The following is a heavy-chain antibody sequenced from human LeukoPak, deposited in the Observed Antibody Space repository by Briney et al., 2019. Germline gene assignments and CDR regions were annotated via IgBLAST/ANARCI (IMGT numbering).Heavy chain of an antibody. Sequence: ASVKVSCKASGYTFTSYGISWVRQAPGQGLEWMGWISAYNGNTNYAQKLQGRVTMTTDTSTSTAYMELRSLRSDDTAVYYCARGDSSGYWSLNWFDPWGQGTLVTVSS. J-gene: IGHJ5*02. CDR3: ARGDSSGYWSLNWFDP. D-gene: IGHD3-22*01. CDR2: ISAYNGNT. V-gene: IGHV1-18*01. CDR1: GYTFTSYG.